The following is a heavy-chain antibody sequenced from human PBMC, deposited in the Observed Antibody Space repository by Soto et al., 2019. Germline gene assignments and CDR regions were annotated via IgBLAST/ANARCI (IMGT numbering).Heavy chain of an antibody. CDR1: GGSISSYY. Sequence: QVQLQESGPGLVKPSETLSLTCTVSGGSISSYYWSWIRQPPGKGLEWIGFIFYSGSTSYNPSLQSLMTTSIDTSDYPCSLKLIPVTAANTAVYYCASMLGDPVVSFESWGPGTRVAVSS. V-gene: IGHV4-59*01. J-gene: IGHJ5*01. D-gene: IGHD3-10*02. CDR3: ASMLGDPVVSFES. CDR2: IFYSGST.